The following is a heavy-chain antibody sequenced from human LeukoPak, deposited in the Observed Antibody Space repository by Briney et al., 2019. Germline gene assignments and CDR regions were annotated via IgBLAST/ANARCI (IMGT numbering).Heavy chain of an antibody. CDR3: ARDRIAVAHPPPHGMDV. V-gene: IGHV4-4*07. CDR1: GGSISSYY. Sequence: PSETLSLTCTVSGGSISSYYWSWIRQPAGKGLEWIGRIYTSGSTNYNPSLKSRVTMSVDTSKNQFSLKLSSVTAADTAVYYCARDRIAVAHPPPHGMDVWGQGTTVTVSS. D-gene: IGHD6-19*01. J-gene: IGHJ6*02. CDR2: IYTSGST.